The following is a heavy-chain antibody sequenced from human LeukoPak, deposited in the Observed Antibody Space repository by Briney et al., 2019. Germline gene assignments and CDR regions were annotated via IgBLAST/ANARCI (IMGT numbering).Heavy chain of an antibody. D-gene: IGHD3-10*01. CDR3: ARDRYYYGSGTQHLDY. J-gene: IGHJ4*02. V-gene: IGHV4-4*07. CDR1: GGSISSYY. Sequence: SESLSLTCTVSGGSISSYYRSWIRQPAGKGLEWIGRIYTSGRPNYNPSLKSRVTMSVDTSKNQFSLKLSSVTAADTAVYYCARDRYYYGSGTQHLDYWGQGALVTVSS. CDR2: IYTSGRP.